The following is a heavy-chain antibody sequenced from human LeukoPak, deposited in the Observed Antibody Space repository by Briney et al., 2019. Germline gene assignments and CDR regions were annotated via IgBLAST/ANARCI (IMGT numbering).Heavy chain of an antibody. CDR2: ISSSGVNT. D-gene: IGHD3-16*01. CDR3: AKDITFGGPYYFDY. CDR1: GFTVSNTY. Sequence: GSLRLSCAASGFTVSNTYMSWVRQAPGKGLEWVSAISSSGVNTYYADSVKGRFTISRDNSKNTLYLQMNSLRAEDTAVYYCAKDITFGGPYYFDYWGQGTLVTVSS. V-gene: IGHV3-23*01. J-gene: IGHJ4*02.